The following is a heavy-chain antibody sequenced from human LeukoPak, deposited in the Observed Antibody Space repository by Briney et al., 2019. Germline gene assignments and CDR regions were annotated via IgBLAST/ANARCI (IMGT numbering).Heavy chain of an antibody. V-gene: IGHV3-30*18. CDR2: ISYDGSNK. D-gene: IGHD6-13*01. J-gene: IGHJ5*02. CDR3: AKDSSSWYSYNWFDP. Sequence: PGRSLRLSCAASGFTFSSYGMHWVRQAPGKGLEWVAVISYDGSNKYYADSVKGRFTISRDNSKNTLYLQMNSLRAEDTAVYYCAKDSSSWYSYNWFDPWGQGTLVTVSS. CDR1: GFTFSSYG.